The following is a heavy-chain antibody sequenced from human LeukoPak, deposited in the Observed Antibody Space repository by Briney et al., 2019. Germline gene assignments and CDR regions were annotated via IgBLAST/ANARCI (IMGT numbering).Heavy chain of an antibody. Sequence: GGSLRLSCAASGNYWMHWVRQVPGKRLVWVSHINSDGSWTSYADSVKGRFTISKDNAKNTVYLQMNSLRAEDTAIYYCVSFYETYWGRGTLVTVSS. J-gene: IGHJ4*02. D-gene: IGHD2/OR15-2a*01. CDR2: INSDGSWT. CDR3: VSFYETY. CDR1: GNYW. V-gene: IGHV3-74*01.